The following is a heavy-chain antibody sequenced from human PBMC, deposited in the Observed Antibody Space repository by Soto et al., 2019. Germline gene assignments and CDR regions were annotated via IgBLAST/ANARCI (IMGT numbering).Heavy chain of an antibody. CDR2: IIPIFGTA. CDR1: GGTFSSYA. Sequence: SVKVSCKASGGTFSSYAISWVRQAPGQGLEWMGGIIPIFGTANYAQKFQGRVTITADESTSTAYMELSSLRSEDTAVYYCARGGYSGYDSWLDPWGQGTMVTVYS. D-gene: IGHD5-12*01. J-gene: IGHJ5*02. CDR3: ARGGYSGYDSWLDP. V-gene: IGHV1-69*13.